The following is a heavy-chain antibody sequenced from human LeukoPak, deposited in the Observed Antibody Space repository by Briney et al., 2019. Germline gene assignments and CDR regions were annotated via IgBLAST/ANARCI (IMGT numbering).Heavy chain of an antibody. V-gene: IGHV1-46*01. Sequence: ASVKVSCKTSGYTFTSYDMHWVRQAPGQGLEWMGIINPSGGSTSYAQKFQGRVTMTRDTSTSTVYMELSSLRSEDTAVYYCARGPRITLIRGGQWYYYMDVWGKGTTVTISS. J-gene: IGHJ6*03. CDR2: INPSGGST. CDR1: GYTFTSYD. D-gene: IGHD3-10*01. CDR3: ARGPRITLIRGGQWYYYMDV.